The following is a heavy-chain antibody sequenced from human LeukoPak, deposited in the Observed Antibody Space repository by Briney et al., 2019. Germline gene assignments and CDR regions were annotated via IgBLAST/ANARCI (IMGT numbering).Heavy chain of an antibody. Sequence: GGSLRLSCAASGFTFSSYSMNWVGQAPGKGLEWVSSISSSSSYIYYADSVKGRFTISRDNSKKTLSLQMTSLRAEDTAMYYCARGGSGYYWAFDCWGQGTLVTVSS. CDR2: ISSSSSYI. J-gene: IGHJ4*02. V-gene: IGHV3-21*04. CDR1: GFTFSSYS. CDR3: ARGGSGYYWAFDC. D-gene: IGHD3-22*01.